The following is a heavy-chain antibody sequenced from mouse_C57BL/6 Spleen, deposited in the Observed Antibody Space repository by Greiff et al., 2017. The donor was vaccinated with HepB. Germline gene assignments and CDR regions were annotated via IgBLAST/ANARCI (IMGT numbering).Heavy chain of an antibody. V-gene: IGHV1-55*01. Sequence: QVHVKQPGAELVKPGASVKMSCKASGYTFTSYWITWVKQRPGQGLEWIGDIYPGSGSTNYNEKFKSKATLTVDTSSSTAYMQLSSLTSEDSAVYYCARRGLGNYGYWGQGTTLTVSS. D-gene: IGHD2-1*01. CDR3: ARRGLGNYGY. CDR2: IYPGSGST. CDR1: GYTFTSYW. J-gene: IGHJ2*01.